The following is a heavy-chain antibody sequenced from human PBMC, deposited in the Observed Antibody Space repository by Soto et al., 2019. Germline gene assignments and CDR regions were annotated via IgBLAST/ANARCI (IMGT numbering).Heavy chain of an antibody. D-gene: IGHD5-12*01. CDR1: GGTFSSYT. V-gene: IGHV1-69*02. CDR2: IIPILGIA. J-gene: IGHJ4*02. Sequence: GASVKVSCKASGGTFSSYTISWVRQAPGQGLEWMGRIIPILGIANYAQKFQGRVTITADKSTSTAYMELSSLRSEDTAVYYCARGTQYSGYDAWSYWGQGTLVTVSS. CDR3: ARGTQYSGYDAWSY.